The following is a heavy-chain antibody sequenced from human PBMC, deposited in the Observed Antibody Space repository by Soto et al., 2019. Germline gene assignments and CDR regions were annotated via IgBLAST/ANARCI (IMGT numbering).Heavy chain of an antibody. CDR2: IFDSGSP. V-gene: IGHV4-59*08. CDR3: ARHFGSGWPPPLDS. Sequence: SETLSLTCTVSGDSISSFYWSWIRQPPGKGLEWIGYIFDSGSPNYNPSLKSRLTISVDTSKNQFSLRLTSVTAADTAVYYCARHFGSGWPPPLDSWGQGTLVTSPQ. CDR1: GDSISSFY. D-gene: IGHD6-19*01. J-gene: IGHJ4*02.